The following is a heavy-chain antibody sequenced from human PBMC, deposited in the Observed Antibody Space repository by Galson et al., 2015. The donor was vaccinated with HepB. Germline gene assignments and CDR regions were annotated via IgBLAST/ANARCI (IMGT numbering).Heavy chain of an antibody. CDR1: GFTFSRHW. Sequence: SLRLSCAASGFTFSRHWMTWVRQAPGKGLEWVANIKEDGSLKNYVDSVKGRFSISRDNAKNSLYLQMNSLRAEDTAVYYCARYDYDSSGYYFFDYWGQGTLVTVPS. V-gene: IGHV3-7*01. D-gene: IGHD3-22*01. CDR2: IKEDGSLK. J-gene: IGHJ4*02. CDR3: ARYDYDSSGYYFFDY.